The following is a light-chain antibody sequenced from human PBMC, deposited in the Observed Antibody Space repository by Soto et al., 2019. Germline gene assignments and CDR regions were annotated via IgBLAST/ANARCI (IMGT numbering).Light chain of an antibody. Sequence: DIKMTQSPSSLSASVGDRVTITCLASQGISNSLAWYQQKPGKVPKLLIYAASTLQSGVPSRFSGSGSGTDFTLTISSLQPEDVATYYCQKYDSAPHTFGQGTKLEI. CDR1: QGISNS. V-gene: IGKV1-27*01. CDR3: QKYDSAPHT. CDR2: AAS. J-gene: IGKJ2*01.